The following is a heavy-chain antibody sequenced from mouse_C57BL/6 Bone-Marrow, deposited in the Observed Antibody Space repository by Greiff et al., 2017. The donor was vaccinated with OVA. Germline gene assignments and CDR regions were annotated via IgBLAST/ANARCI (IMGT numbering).Heavy chain of an antibody. V-gene: IGHV1-50*01. J-gene: IGHJ1*03. CDR1: GYTFTSYW. D-gene: IGHD1-1*01. Sequence: VQLKESGAELVKPGASVKLSCKASGYTFTSYWMQWVKQRPGQGLEWIGEIDPSDSYTNYNQKFKGKATLTVDTSSSTAYMQLSSLTSEDSAVYYCARRGFTTVVARNWYFDVWGTGTTVTVSS. CDR3: ARRGFTTVVARNWYFDV. CDR2: IDPSDSYT.